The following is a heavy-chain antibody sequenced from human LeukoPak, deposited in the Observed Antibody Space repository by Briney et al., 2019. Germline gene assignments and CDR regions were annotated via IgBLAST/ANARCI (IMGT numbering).Heavy chain of an antibody. CDR1: GFTFSSYS. Sequence: GGSLRLSCAASGFTFSSYSMNWVRQAPGKGLEWVSSISSSSSYIYYADSVKGRFTISRDNAKNSLYLQMNSLRAEDTAVYYCASQNSYGYNNFDYWGQGTLVTVSS. V-gene: IGHV3-21*01. CDR2: ISSSSSYI. D-gene: IGHD5-18*01. CDR3: ASQNSYGYNNFDY. J-gene: IGHJ4*02.